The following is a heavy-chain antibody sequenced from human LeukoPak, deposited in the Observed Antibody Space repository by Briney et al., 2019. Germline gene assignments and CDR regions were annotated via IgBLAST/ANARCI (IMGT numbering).Heavy chain of an antibody. CDR1: GGSFSGYY. CDR3: ARVKAAPRYCSSTSCYLYYYYYGMDV. D-gene: IGHD2-2*01. CDR2: INHSGST. V-gene: IGHV4-34*01. Sequence: PSETLSLTCAVYGGSFSGYYWSWIRQPPGKGLEWIGEINHSGSTNYNPSLKSRVTISVDTSKNQFSLKLSSVTAADTAVYYCARVKAAPRYCSSTSCYLYYYYYGMDVWGQGTTVTVSS. J-gene: IGHJ6*02.